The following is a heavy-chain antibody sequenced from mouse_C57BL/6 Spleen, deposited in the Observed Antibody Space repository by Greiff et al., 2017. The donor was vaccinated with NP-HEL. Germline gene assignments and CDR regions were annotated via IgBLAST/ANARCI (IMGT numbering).Heavy chain of an antibody. CDR3: ASTHGYYFDY. V-gene: IGHV5-17*01. CDR2: ISSGSSTI. D-gene: IGHD2-2*01. CDR1: GFTFSDYG. J-gene: IGHJ2*01. Sequence: DVKLVESGGGLVKPGGSLKLSCAASGFTFSDYGMHWVRQAPEKGLEWVAYISSGSSTIYYADTVKGRFTISRDNAKNTLFLQMTSLRSEDTAMYYCASTHGYYFDYWGQGTTLTVSS.